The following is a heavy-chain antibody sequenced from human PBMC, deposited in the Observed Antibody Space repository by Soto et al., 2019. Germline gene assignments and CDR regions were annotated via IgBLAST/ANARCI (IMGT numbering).Heavy chain of an antibody. V-gene: IGHV3-30*04. CDR3: ARGGAQQLVLRYFDY. J-gene: IGHJ4*02. CDR2: ISYDGSNK. CDR1: GFTFSSYA. D-gene: IGHD6-13*01. Sequence: GGSLRLSCAASGFTFSSYAMHWVRQAPGKGLEWVAVISYDGSNKYYADSVKGRFTISRDNSKNTLYLQMNSLRAEDTAVYCCARGGAQQLVLRYFDYWGQGTLVTVSS.